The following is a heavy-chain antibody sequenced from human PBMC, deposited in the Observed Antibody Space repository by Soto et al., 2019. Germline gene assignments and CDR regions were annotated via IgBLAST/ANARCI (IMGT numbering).Heavy chain of an antibody. CDR3: ARSRDDSSDKGAFDI. Sequence: XESLRLSCAASGFTFSSYAMHWVRQAPGKGLEWVAVISYDGSNKYYADSVKGRFTISRDNSKNTLYLQMNSLRAEDTAVYYCARSRDDSSDKGAFDIWGQGTMVTVS. J-gene: IGHJ3*02. D-gene: IGHD3-22*01. CDR1: GFTFSSYA. V-gene: IGHV3-30-3*01. CDR2: ISYDGSNK.